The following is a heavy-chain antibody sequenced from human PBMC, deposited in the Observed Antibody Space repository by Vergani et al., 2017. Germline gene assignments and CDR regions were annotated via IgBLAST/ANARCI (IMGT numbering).Heavy chain of an antibody. CDR1: GFNFSGYI. D-gene: IGHD3-16*01. Sequence: EVQLAESGGGLVQPGGSLRLSCAASGFNFSGYIMNWVRQAPGKGLEWVSYISTGSAGSETIFYADSVKGRFTVSRDNAKNSLYLQMNSLSAEDTAVYYCARDHWANFDHWGQGTLVTVSS. V-gene: IGHV3-48*01. J-gene: IGHJ4*01. CDR2: ISTGSAGSETI. CDR3: ARDHWANFDH.